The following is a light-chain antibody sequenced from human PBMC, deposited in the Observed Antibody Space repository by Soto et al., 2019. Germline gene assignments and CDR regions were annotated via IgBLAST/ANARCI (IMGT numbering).Light chain of an antibody. CDR2: EVS. CDR1: SSDVGGYNY. J-gene: IGLJ7*01. Sequence: QSALTQPASVSGSHGQSITISCSGTSSDVGGYNYVSWYQQHPGKAPKLMIYEVSNRPSGVSNRFSGSKSGNTASLTISGLQAEDEADYYCSSYTYSSTWVFGGGTQLTVL. V-gene: IGLV2-14*01. CDR3: SSYTYSSTWV.